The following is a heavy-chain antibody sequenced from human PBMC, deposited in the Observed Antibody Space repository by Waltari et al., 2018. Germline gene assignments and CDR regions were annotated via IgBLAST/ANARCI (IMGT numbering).Heavy chain of an antibody. CDR2: IYYSGST. J-gene: IGHJ5*02. D-gene: IGHD3-9*01. CDR1: GGSISSHY. CDR3: AREVSYGILGP. Sequence: QVQLQESGPGLVKPSETLSLTCTVSGGSISSHYWSWIRQPPGKGLEWIGYIYYSGSTNYNPSLKSRVTISVATSKNQFALKLSSVTAADTAVYYCAREVSYGILGPWGQGTLVTVSS. V-gene: IGHV4-59*11.